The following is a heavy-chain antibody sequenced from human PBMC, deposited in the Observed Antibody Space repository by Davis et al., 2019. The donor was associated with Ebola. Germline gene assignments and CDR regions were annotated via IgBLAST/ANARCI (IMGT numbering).Heavy chain of an antibody. CDR1: GGSFSGYY. V-gene: IGHV4-34*01. J-gene: IGHJ2*01. CDR3: ARRLWFGSSSNWYFDL. Sequence: PSETLSLTCAVYGGSFSGYYWGWIRQPPGKGLEWIGEVSHGGTTNYNPSLKSRVTISIDTSKNQFSLKLNSVTAADTAVYYCARRLWFGSSSNWYFDLWGRGTLVIVSS. CDR2: VSHGGTT. D-gene: IGHD6-13*01.